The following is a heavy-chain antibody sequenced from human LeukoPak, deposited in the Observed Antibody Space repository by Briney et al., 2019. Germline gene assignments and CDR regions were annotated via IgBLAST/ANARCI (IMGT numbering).Heavy chain of an antibody. J-gene: IGHJ4*02. Sequence: PGGSLRLSCAASGFTVTSNFMSWVRQAPGKGLEWVSVIYSSGSTYYADSVKGRFTISRDNSKNTLHLQMNSLRAEDTAVYYCARHYYESSGYYYELDYWGQGTLVTVSA. CDR2: IYSSGST. D-gene: IGHD3-22*01. V-gene: IGHV3-53*01. CDR3: ARHYYESSGYYYELDY. CDR1: GFTVTSNF.